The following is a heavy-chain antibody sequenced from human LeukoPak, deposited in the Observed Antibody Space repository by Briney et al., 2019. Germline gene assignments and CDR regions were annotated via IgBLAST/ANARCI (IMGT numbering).Heavy chain of an antibody. CDR1: GFTFSSYS. CDR2: ISSSSSTI. D-gene: IGHD3-3*01. Sequence: PGRSLRLSCAASGFTFSSYSMNWVRQAPGKGLEWVSYISSSSSTIYYADSVKGRFTISRDNAKNSLYLQMNSLRAEDTAVYYCARGNSNYDFWSGYYTGADYWGQGTLVTVSS. J-gene: IGHJ4*02. V-gene: IGHV3-48*01. CDR3: ARGNSNYDFWSGYYTGADY.